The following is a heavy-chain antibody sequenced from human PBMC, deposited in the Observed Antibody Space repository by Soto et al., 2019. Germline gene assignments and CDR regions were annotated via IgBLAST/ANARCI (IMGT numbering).Heavy chain of an antibody. V-gene: IGHV3-23*01. CDR3: AKDSQLWFGELSLYYYYGMDV. CDR2: ISGSGGST. CDR1: GFTFSSYA. Sequence: GGSLRLSCAASGFTFSSYAMSWVRQAPGKGLEWVSAISGSGGSTYYADSVKGRFTISRDNSKNTLYLQMNSLRAEDTAVYYCAKDSQLWFGELSLYYYYGMDVWGQGTTVTVSS. D-gene: IGHD3-10*01. J-gene: IGHJ6*02.